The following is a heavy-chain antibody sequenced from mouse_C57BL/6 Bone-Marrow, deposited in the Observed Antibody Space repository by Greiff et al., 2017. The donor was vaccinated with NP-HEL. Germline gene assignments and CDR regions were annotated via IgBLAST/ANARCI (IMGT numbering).Heavy chain of an antibody. V-gene: IGHV5-4*01. CDR3: ARDGLLMDY. CDR2: ISDGGSYT. D-gene: IGHD2-1*01. J-gene: IGHJ4*01. Sequence: EVQGVESGGGLVKPGGSLKLSCAASGFTFSSYAMSWVRQTPEKRLEWVATISDGGSYTYYPDNVKGRFTISRDNAKNNLYLQMSHLKSEDTAMYYCARDGLLMDYWGQGTSVTVSS. CDR1: GFTFSSYA.